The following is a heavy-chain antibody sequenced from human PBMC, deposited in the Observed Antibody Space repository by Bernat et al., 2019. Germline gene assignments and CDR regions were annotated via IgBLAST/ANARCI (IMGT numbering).Heavy chain of an antibody. D-gene: IGHD3-3*01. J-gene: IGHJ5*02. V-gene: IGHV3-30-3*01. Sequence: QVQLVESGGDVVQPGRSLRLSCAASGFTFSSYAMHWVRQAPGKGLEWVAVISYDGSNKYNADSVKGRFTISRDNSQNTLYLQMNSLRAEDTAVYYCARDHDFWSGYYTRFDPWGQGTLVTVSS. CDR2: ISYDGSNK. CDR3: ARDHDFWSGYYTRFDP. CDR1: GFTFSSYA.